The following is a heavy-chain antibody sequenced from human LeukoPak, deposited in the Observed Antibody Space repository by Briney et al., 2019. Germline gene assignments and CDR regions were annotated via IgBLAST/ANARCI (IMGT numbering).Heavy chain of an antibody. CDR2: ISWNSGSI. Sequence: GRSLRLSCAASGFTFDDYAMHWVRQAPGKGLEWVSGISWNSGSIGYADSVKGRFTISRDNAKNSLYLQMNSLRAEDTALYYCAKDRDGAFDIWGQGTMVTVSS. V-gene: IGHV3-9*01. CDR1: GFTFDDYA. J-gene: IGHJ3*02. CDR3: AKDRDGAFDI.